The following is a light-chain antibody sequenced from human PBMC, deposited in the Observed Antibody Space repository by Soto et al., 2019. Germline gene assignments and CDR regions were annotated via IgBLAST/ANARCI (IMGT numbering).Light chain of an antibody. CDR3: HQYVSSPFT. J-gene: IGKJ3*01. CDR2: GAS. Sequence: EVVLTQSPATLSLSPGERATLSCRANQSVSANYLAWYQQKTGQAPRLLIYGASSRATAIPDRVKGSGSGTDFTLTISSLEPQDFAVFYCHQYVSSPFTLGPGPKVDI. V-gene: IGKV3-20*01. CDR1: QSVSANY.